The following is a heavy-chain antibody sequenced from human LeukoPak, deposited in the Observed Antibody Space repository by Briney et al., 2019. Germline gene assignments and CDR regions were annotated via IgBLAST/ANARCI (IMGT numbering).Heavy chain of an antibody. CDR2: IYYSGST. Sequence: NTSETLSLTCTVSGYSINSDYYWGSIRQPPGKGLEWIGSIYYSGSTYYNPSLKSRVTISVDTSKNQFSLKLSSVTAADTAVYYCARLTPSMVRGGDFDYWGQGTLVTVSS. D-gene: IGHD3-10*01. CDR3: ARLTPSMVRGGDFDY. V-gene: IGHV4-38-2*02. J-gene: IGHJ4*02. CDR1: GYSINSDYY.